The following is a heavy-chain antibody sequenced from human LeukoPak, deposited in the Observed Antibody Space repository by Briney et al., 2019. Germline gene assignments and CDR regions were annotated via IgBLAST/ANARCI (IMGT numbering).Heavy chain of an antibody. V-gene: IGHV1-2*02. CDR1: GYTFTGYY. Sequence: ASVKVSCKASGYTFTGYYMHWVRQAPGQGLQLMGWINPHSGGTNYGQKFKGRVTMTRDTYISTAYMEVSRLTSDDTAVYYCARGMYSSGWYGSFDYWGQGTLVTVSS. CDR3: ARGMYSSGWYGSFDY. D-gene: IGHD6-19*01. J-gene: IGHJ4*02. CDR2: INPHSGGT.